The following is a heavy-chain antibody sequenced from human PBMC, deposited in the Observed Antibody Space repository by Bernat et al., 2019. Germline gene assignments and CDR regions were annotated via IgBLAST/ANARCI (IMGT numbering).Heavy chain of an antibody. Sequence: QVQLQESGPGLVKPSQTLSLTCTVSGGSISSGGYYWSWIRQHPGKGLEWIGYIYYSGSTYYNPSLKSRVTISVDTSKNQFSLKLSSVTAADTAMYYCARCRGGDGYNYGSGVDYWGQGTLVTVSS. V-gene: IGHV4-31*03. J-gene: IGHJ4*02. CDR2: IYYSGST. CDR1: GGSISSGGYY. CDR3: ARCRGGDGYNYGSGVDY. D-gene: IGHD5-24*01.